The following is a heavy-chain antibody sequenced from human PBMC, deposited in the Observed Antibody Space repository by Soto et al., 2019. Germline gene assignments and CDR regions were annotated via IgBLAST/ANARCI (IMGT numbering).Heavy chain of an antibody. CDR2: IIPIFGTA. CDR3: ARYSYGTALHYYYYGMDV. V-gene: IGHV1-69*13. D-gene: IGHD5-18*01. J-gene: IGHJ6*02. CDR1: GGTFSSYA. Sequence: ASVKVSCKASGGTFSSYAISWVRQAPGQGLEWMGGIIPIFGTANYAQKFQGRVTITADESTSTAYMELSSLRSEDTAVYYCARYSYGTALHYYYYGMDVWGQGTTVTVSS.